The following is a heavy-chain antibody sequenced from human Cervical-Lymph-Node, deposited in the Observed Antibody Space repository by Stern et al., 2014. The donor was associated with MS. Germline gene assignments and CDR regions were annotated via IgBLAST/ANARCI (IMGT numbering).Heavy chain of an antibody. CDR3: ATHSTRSWFRMWFDP. CDR2: IIPLSDST. J-gene: IGHJ5*02. D-gene: IGHD6-13*01. Sequence: QVQLVHSGAEVKVPGSSVKVSCKPSGGTFNDYTVNWVRQAPGQGLEWMGGIIPLSDSTNYAPNFQGRATITADDSTTTVYLELTSLTSQDTAVYYCATHSTRSWFRMWFDPWGQGTLVTVSS. V-gene: IGHV1-69*01. CDR1: GGTFNDYT.